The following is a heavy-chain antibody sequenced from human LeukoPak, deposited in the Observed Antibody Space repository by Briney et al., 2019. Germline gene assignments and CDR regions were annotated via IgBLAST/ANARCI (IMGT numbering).Heavy chain of an antibody. J-gene: IGHJ5*02. D-gene: IGHD6-13*01. CDR1: GGSLSTYF. V-gene: IGHV4-4*07. CDR3: ARDKDIPAAGSCWFDP. Sequence: SETLSLTCTVSGGSLSTYFWNWIRQPAGKGLEWIGRIYSSGSTNYHPSLKSRVTMSVDTSKNQFSLKLNSVTAADTAVYYCARDKDIPAAGSCWFDPWGQGTLVTVSS. CDR2: IYSSGST.